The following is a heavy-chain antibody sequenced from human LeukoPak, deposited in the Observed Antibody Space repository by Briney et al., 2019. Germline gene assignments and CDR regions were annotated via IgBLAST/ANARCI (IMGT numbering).Heavy chain of an antibody. D-gene: IGHD6-13*01. Sequence: SETLSLTCTVSGGSISSSSYYWGWFRKPPGRGLEWIGSIYYSGSTYYNPSLKSRVTISVDTSKNQFSLKLSSVTAADTAVYYCARRLSIAAAGSFDYWGQGTLVTVSS. J-gene: IGHJ4*02. CDR1: GGSISSSSYY. CDR3: ARRLSIAAAGSFDY. V-gene: IGHV4-39*01. CDR2: IYYSGST.